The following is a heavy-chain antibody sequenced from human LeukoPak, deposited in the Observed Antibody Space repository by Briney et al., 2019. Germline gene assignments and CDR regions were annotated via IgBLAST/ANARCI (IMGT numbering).Heavy chain of an antibody. V-gene: IGHV3-30-3*01. CDR1: GFTFSSYA. J-gene: IGHJ4*02. CDR3: AKASYDILTAVIDY. D-gene: IGHD3-9*01. Sequence: GGSLRLSCAASGFTFSSYAMHWVRQAPGKGLEWVAVISYDGSNKYYADSVKGRFTISRDNSKNTLYLQMNSLRAEDTALYYCAKASYDILTAVIDYWGQGTLVTVSS. CDR2: ISYDGSNK.